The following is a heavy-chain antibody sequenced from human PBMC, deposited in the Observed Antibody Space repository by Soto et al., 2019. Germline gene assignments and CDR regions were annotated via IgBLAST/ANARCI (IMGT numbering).Heavy chain of an antibody. J-gene: IGHJ4*02. CDR2: ISSSSSYT. D-gene: IGHD5-12*01. CDR1: GFTFSDYY. Sequence: GGSLRLSCAASGFTFSDYYMSWIRQAPGKGLEWVSSISSSSSYTNYADSVKGRFTISRDNAKNSLYLQMNSLRAEDTAVYYCARVRGYSGYNGYWGQGTLVTVSS. CDR3: ARVRGYSGYNGY. V-gene: IGHV3-11*06.